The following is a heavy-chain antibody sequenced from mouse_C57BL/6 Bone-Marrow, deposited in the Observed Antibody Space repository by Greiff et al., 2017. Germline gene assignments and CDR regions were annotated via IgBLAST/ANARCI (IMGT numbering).Heavy chain of an antibody. CDR1: GFTFSSYA. J-gene: IGHJ4*01. CDR3: ARVRGYYYGSSKYYYAMDY. CDR2: ISDGGSYT. D-gene: IGHD1-1*01. Sequence: EVKLVESGGGLVKPGGSLKLSCAASGFTFSSYAMSWVRQTPEKRLEWVATISDGGSYTYYPDNVKGRFTISRDNAKNNLYLQMSHLKSEDTAMYYCARVRGYYYGSSKYYYAMDYWGQGTSVTVSS. V-gene: IGHV5-4*03.